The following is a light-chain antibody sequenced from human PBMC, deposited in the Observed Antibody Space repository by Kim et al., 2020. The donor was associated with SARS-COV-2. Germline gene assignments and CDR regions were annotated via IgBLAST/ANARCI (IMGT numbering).Light chain of an antibody. CDR2: SNN. CDR3: SAWDNSLSAWV. J-gene: IGLJ3*02. CDR1: SNNVGNQG. Sequence: RQTATLPCTGNSNNVGNQGAAWLQQHQGHPPKLLSYSNNNRPSGISERLSASRSGNTASLTITGLQPEDEADYYCSAWDNSLSAWVFGGGTQLTVL. V-gene: IGLV10-54*01.